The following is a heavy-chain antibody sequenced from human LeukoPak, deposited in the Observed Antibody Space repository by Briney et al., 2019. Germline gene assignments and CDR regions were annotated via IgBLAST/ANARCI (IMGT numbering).Heavy chain of an antibody. CDR3: ARDSDSSSWRPLAFDY. J-gene: IGHJ4*02. CDR2: ISAYNGNT. V-gene: IGHV1-18*01. Sequence: ASVKVSCKASGYTFTSYGISWVRQAPGQGLEWMGWISAYNGNTNYAQKLQGRVTMTTDTSTSTAYMELRSLRSDDTAVYYCARDSDSSSWRPLAFDYWGQGTLVTVSS. CDR1: GYTFTSYG. D-gene: IGHD6-13*01.